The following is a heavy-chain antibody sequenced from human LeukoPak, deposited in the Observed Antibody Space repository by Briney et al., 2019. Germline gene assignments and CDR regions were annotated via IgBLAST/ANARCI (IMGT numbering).Heavy chain of an antibody. V-gene: IGHV1-18*01. CDR1: GYTFTSYG. Sequence: GASVKVSCKASGYTFTSYGISWVRQAPGQGLEWMGWISTDSGDTTYAHNLQGGVTMTTDTFTSTAYMEPRSLRSDDTAVYYCATHFIAVSNYYGMDVWGQGTTVTVSS. CDR2: ISTDSGDT. D-gene: IGHD6-19*01. J-gene: IGHJ6*02. CDR3: ATHFIAVSNYYGMDV.